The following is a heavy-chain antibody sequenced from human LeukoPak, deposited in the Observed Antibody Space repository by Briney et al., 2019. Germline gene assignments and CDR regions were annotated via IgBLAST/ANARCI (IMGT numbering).Heavy chain of an antibody. D-gene: IGHD5-24*01. Sequence: GGSLRLSCAASGFTFSSYAMHWVRQAPGKGLEWVAVISYDGSNKYYADSVKGRFAISRDNSKNTLYLQMNSLRAEDTAVYYCAKGHGYNDYYFDYWGQGTLVTVSS. CDR2: ISYDGSNK. J-gene: IGHJ4*02. CDR3: AKGHGYNDYYFDY. CDR1: GFTFSSYA. V-gene: IGHV3-30*09.